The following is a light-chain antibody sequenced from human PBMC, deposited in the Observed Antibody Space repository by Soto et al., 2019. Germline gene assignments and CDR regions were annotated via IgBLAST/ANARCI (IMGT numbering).Light chain of an antibody. CDR3: QQYNSYRYT. J-gene: IGKJ2*01. V-gene: IGKV1-5*01. CDR1: QSISSW. Sequence: DIQMTQSPSTLSASVGDRVTITCRSSQSISSWVAWYQQKPGKAPKLLIYDASSLESGVPSRFSGSGSGTEFTLTISSLQHDDFATYYCQQYNSYRYTFGQGTKVDIK. CDR2: DAS.